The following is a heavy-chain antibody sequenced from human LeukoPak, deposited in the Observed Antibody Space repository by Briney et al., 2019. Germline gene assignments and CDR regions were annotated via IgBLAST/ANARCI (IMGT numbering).Heavy chain of an antibody. CDR1: GSTFSNAW. V-gene: IGHV4-34*01. Sequence: GSLRLSCAASGSTFSNAWMNWVRQAPGKGLEWIGEINHSGSTNYNPSLKSRVTISVDTSKNQFSLKLSSVTAADTAVYYCARGQRYSSSRGTWVRFDPWGQGTLVTVSS. D-gene: IGHD6-6*01. CDR3: ARGQRYSSSRGTWVRFDP. J-gene: IGHJ5*02. CDR2: INHSGST.